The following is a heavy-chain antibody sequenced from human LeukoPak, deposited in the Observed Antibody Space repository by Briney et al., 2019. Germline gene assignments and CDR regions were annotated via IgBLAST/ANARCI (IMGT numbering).Heavy chain of an antibody. V-gene: IGHV3-7*04. CDR1: GFTFDDYA. Sequence: GGSLRLSCAASGFTFDDYAMHWVRQAPGKGLEWVANIKQDGSKKSYVDSVKGRFTISRDNAKNSLYLQMNSLRAEDTAIYYCTRVGYIDEGIDYWGQGTLVTVSS. CDR2: IKQDGSKK. J-gene: IGHJ4*02. CDR3: TRVGYIDEGIDY. D-gene: IGHD5-24*01.